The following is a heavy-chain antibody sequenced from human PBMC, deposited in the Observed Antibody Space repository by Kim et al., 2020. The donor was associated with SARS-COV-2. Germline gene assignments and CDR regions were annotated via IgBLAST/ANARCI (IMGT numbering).Heavy chain of an antibody. CDR2: INHSGST. CDR3: ARPRKYGSGSYFRYYFDY. CDR1: GGSFSGYY. J-gene: IGHJ4*02. Sequence: SETLSLTCAVYGGSFSGYYWSWIRQPPGKGLEWIGEINHSGSTNYNPSLKSRVTISVDTSKNQFSLKLSSVTAADTAVYYCARPRKYGSGSYFRYYFDYWGQGTLVTVSS. V-gene: IGHV4-34*01. D-gene: IGHD3-10*01.